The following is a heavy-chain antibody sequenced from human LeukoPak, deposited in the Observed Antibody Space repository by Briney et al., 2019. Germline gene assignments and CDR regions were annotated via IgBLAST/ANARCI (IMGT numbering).Heavy chain of an antibody. CDR2: IYYSGST. CDR1: GGSISSYY. CDR3: ARDQMEWFY. D-gene: IGHD3-3*01. Sequence: SETLSLTCTVSGGSISSYYWSWIRQPPGKGLEWIGYIYYSGSTNYNPSRKSRVTISVDTSKNQFSLKLSSVTAADTAVYYCARDQMEWFYWGQGTLVTVSS. J-gene: IGHJ4*02. V-gene: IGHV4-59*01.